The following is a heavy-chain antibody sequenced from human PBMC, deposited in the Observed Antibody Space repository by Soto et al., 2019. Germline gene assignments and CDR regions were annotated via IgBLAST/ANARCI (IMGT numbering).Heavy chain of an antibody. D-gene: IGHD6-6*01. CDR2: ISGSGGST. V-gene: IGHV3-23*01. J-gene: IGHJ4*02. CDR1: GFTFSSYA. Sequence: EVQLLESGGGLVQPGGSLRLSCAASGFTFSSYAMSWVRQAPGKGLEWVSAISGSGGSTYYSDSVKGRFTISRDNSKNTMYLQMNSLRAEDTAVYYCAKSPQQLVFHYWGQGILVTVSS. CDR3: AKSPQQLVFHY.